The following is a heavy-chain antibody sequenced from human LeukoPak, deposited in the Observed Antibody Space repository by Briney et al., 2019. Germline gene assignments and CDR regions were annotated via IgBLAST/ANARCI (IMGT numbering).Heavy chain of an antibody. J-gene: IGHJ4*02. Sequence: SXXVSCKASGGTFSSYAISWVRQAPGQGLEWMGRIIPIFGTANYAQKFQGRVTITTDESTSTAYMELSSLRSEDTAVYYCAREVIRVYYFDYWGQGTLVTVSS. D-gene: IGHD3-22*01. CDR3: AREVIRVYYFDY. V-gene: IGHV1-69*05. CDR1: GGTFSSYA. CDR2: IIPIFGTA.